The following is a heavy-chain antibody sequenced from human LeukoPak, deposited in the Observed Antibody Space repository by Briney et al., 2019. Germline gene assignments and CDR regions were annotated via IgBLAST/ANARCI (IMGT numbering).Heavy chain of an antibody. CDR3: ARDGGNSNAFDI. CDR1: GGTFSSYA. D-gene: IGHD4-23*01. J-gene: IGHJ3*02. V-gene: IGHV1-69*13. Sequence: SVKVSCKASGGTFSSYAISWVRQAPGQGLEWMGGIIPIFGTANYAQKFQGRVTITADESTSTAYMELSSLRSEDTAVYYCARDGGNSNAFDIWGQGTMVTVSS. CDR2: IIPIFGTA.